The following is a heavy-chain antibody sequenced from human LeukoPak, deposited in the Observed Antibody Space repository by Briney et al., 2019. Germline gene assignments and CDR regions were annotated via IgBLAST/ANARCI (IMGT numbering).Heavy chain of an antibody. CDR1: GYSFSSFY. V-gene: IGHV1-2*02. CDR3: ARSRTFSGYAAFGP. CDR2: INPTSGGT. Sequence: GASVKVSCKASGYSFSSFYLHWVRQVPGKDLEWMGWINPTSGGTFYLQKFQGRLAVSRDTSLGTVYMELSSLRYDDTAVYFCARSRTFSGYAAFGPWGQGIVVTVSS. D-gene: IGHD5-12*01. J-gene: IGHJ5*02.